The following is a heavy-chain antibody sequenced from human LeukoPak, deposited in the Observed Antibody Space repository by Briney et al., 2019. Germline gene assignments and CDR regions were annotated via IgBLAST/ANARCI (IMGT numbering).Heavy chain of an antibody. CDR1: VYTFTSYY. CDR3: ARDLLLAAAGNGGDY. CDR2: INSSLGST. J-gene: IGHJ4*02. D-gene: IGHD6-13*01. Sequence: GSSVKVSCKASVYTFTSYYMHWVRQAPGQGLEWMGIINSSLGSTNYAQKFQGTVTMTSDTSTSTVYMELSSLRSEDTAVYYCARDLLLAAAGNGGDYWGQGTLVT. V-gene: IGHV1-46*01.